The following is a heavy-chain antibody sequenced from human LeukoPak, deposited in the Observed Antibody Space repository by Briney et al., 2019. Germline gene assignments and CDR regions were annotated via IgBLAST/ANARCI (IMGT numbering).Heavy chain of an antibody. V-gene: IGHV3-20*04. CDR3: AKDGGRIRYYYYYMDV. J-gene: IGHJ6*03. Sequence: PGGSLRLSCAASGFTFDDYGMSWVRQAPGKGLEWVSGINWNGGSTGYADSVKGRFTISRDNSKNTLYLQMNSLRAEDTAVYYCAKDGGRIRYYYYYMDVWGKGTTVTVSS. CDR2: INWNGGST. D-gene: IGHD2/OR15-2a*01. CDR1: GFTFDDYG.